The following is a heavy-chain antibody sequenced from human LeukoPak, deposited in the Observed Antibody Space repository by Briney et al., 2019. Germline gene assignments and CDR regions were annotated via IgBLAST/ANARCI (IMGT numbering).Heavy chain of an antibody. J-gene: IGHJ4*02. CDR2: IYYSGNT. D-gene: IGHD2-15*01. Sequence: PSETLSLTCTVSGASIAGSSNYWVWIRQPPGTGPEWVGNIYYSGNTYYNPSLKSRVTISVDTSKNQFSLNLASVTAADTAVYYCARVGVFGYCTRDSCHSPLDYWGQGTLVTVSS. CDR1: GASIAGSSNY. CDR3: ARVGVFGYCTRDSCHSPLDY. V-gene: IGHV4-39*07.